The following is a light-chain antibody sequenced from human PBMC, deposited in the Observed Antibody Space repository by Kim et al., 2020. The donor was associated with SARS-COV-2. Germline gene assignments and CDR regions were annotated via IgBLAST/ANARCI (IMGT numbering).Light chain of an antibody. CDR3: SSYTSSRTYV. CDR1: SSDVGGYNH. V-gene: IGLV2-14*03. J-gene: IGLJ1*01. Sequence: QSALTQPASVSGSPGQSITISCTGTSSDVGGYNHVSWYQQHPGKVPKLMIYDVSNRPSGVSNRFSGSKSGNTASLTISGLQAEDEADYYCSSYTSSRTYVFGTGTQLTVL. CDR2: DVS.